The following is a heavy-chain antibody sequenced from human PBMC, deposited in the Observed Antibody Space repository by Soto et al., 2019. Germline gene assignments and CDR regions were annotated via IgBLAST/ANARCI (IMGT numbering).Heavy chain of an antibody. Sequence: SGGSLRLSCAASGFTFSSYAMHWVRQAPGKGLEWVAVISYDGSNKYYADSVKGRFTISRDNSKNTLYLQMNSLRAEDTAVYYCAREYYYYGMDVWGQGTTVTV. J-gene: IGHJ6*02. V-gene: IGHV3-30-3*01. CDR2: ISYDGSNK. CDR1: GFTFSSYA. CDR3: AREYYYYGMDV.